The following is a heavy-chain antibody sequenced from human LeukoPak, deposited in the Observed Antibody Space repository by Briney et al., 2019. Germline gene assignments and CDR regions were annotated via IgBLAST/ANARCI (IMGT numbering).Heavy chain of an antibody. CDR1: GFTFSSYE. V-gene: IGHV3-30*02. D-gene: IGHD2-15*01. CDR2: IRYDGSNK. J-gene: IGHJ4*02. CDR3: AKDGPGYCSGGSCYIDY. Sequence: GGSLRLSCAASGFTFSSYEMNWVRQAPGKGLEWVAFIRYDGSNKYYADSVKGRFTISRDNSKNTLYLQMNSLRAEDTAVYYCAKDGPGYCSGGSCYIDYWGQGTLVTVSS.